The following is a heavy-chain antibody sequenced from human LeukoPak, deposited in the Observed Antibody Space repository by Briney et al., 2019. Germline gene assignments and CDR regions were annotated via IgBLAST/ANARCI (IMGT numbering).Heavy chain of an antibody. CDR1: ARSITTYY. CDR3: ARGATVTATLMFDS. J-gene: IGHJ4*02. D-gene: IGHD2-15*01. V-gene: IGHV4-59*07. Sequence: NPPDTLSLNCSVPARSITTYYWSWLRQPPGKGLESIRTVYYSWTTYYNASLKKRVTISVDMSKNQFSLKLTSVTAADTAVYYCARGATVTATLMFDSWGQGTLVTVSS. CDR2: VYYSWTT.